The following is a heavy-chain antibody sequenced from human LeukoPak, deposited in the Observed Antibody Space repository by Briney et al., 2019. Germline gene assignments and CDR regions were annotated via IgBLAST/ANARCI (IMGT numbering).Heavy chain of an antibody. CDR1: GYTFTGYY. J-gene: IGHJ3*02. D-gene: IGHD3-3*01. Sequence: ASVKVSCKASGYTFTGYYMHWVRQAPGQGLEWMGWNNPNSGGTNYAQKFQGRVTMTRDTSISTAYMELSRLRSDDTAVYYCARGGAITIFGVVITAAFDIWGQGTMVTVSS. V-gene: IGHV1-2*02. CDR3: ARGGAITIFGVVITAAFDI. CDR2: NNPNSGGT.